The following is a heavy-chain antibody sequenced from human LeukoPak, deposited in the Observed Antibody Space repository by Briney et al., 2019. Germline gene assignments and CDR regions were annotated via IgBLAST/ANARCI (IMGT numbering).Heavy chain of an antibody. V-gene: IGHV1-2*02. CDR2: INPNSGGT. D-gene: IGHD2-15*01. CDR1: GYTFTVYY. J-gene: IGHJ4*02. CDR3: ASYPQLGYCSGGSCYNY. Sequence: GASVKVSCKASGYTFTVYYMHWVRQAPGQGLEWLGWINPNSGGTKYAQKFQGRVTMTRHTSTSTAYMELSRLRSDDTAVYYCASYPQLGYCSGGSCYNYWGQGTLVTVSS.